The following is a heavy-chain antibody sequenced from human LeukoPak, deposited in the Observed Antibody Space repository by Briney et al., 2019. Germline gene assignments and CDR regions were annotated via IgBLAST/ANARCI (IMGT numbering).Heavy chain of an antibody. CDR3: TRFGYCSSTSCSRDWFDP. CDR2: IYSGGST. D-gene: IGHD2-2*01. Sequence: GGSLRLSCAASGFTVSSNYMSWVRQAPGKGLEWVSVIYSGGSTYYADSVKGRFTISRDNSKNTLYLQMNSLRAEDTAVYYCTRFGYCSSTSCSRDWFDPWGQGTLVTVSS. CDR1: GFTVSSNY. V-gene: IGHV3-53*01. J-gene: IGHJ5*02.